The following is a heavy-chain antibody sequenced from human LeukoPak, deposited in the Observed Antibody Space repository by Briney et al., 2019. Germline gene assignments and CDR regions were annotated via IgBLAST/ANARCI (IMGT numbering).Heavy chain of an antibody. CDR1: GGSISSSDYY. J-gene: IGHJ4*02. V-gene: IGHV4-39*07. CDR3: ARVYGNFRNYFDY. Sequence: SETLSLTCTVSGGSISSSDYYWGWIRQPPGKGLEWIGSLYYSGSTFYNPSLKSRVTISVDTSKNQFSLKLSSVTAADTAIYYCARVYGNFRNYFDYWGQGTLVTVSP. D-gene: IGHD1-7*01. CDR2: LYYSGST.